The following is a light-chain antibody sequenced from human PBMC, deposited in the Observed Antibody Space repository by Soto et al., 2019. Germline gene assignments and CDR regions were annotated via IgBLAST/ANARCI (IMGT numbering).Light chain of an antibody. V-gene: IGKV3-20*01. CDR2: GAS. Sequence: EIVLTQSPGTLSLSPGERATLSCRASHSVRNNNLAWFQQKPGQAPRLLIYGASSRVTGIPDRFSGSGSGTDFTLTISRLEPEDFAVYFCQQYYSAPDTFGQGTKLEIK. J-gene: IGKJ2*01. CDR3: QQYYSAPDT. CDR1: HSVRNNN.